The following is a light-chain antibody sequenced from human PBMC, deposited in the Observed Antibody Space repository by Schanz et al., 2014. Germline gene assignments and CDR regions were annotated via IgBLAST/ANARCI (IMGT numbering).Light chain of an antibody. Sequence: QSALTQPPSASGSPGQSVTISCTGTSSDIGNYNYVSWYQQHPGQAPKLVIYEVTKRPSGVPDRFSGSKSGNTASLTVSGLQAEDEADYYCSSYADSRILVFGGGTKLTVL. J-gene: IGLJ2*01. V-gene: IGLV2-8*01. CDR1: SSDIGNYNY. CDR2: EVT. CDR3: SSYADSRILV.